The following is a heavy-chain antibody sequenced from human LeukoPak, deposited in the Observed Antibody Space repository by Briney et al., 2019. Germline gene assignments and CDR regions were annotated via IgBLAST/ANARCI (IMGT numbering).Heavy chain of an antibody. J-gene: IGHJ4*02. CDR1: GFTFSSYW. D-gene: IGHD3-3*01. CDR3: ARALRFLEWSIDY. CDR2: IKQDGSEK. Sequence: GGSLRLSCAASGFTFSSYWMSWVRQAPGKGLEWVANIKQDGSEKYYVDSVKGRFTISRDNARNSLYLQMNSLRAEDTAVYYCARALRFLEWSIDYWGQGTLVTVSS. V-gene: IGHV3-7*01.